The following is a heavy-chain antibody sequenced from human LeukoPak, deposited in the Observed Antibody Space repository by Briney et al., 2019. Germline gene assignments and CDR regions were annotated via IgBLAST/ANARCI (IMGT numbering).Heavy chain of an antibody. Sequence: SETLSLTCTVSGGSISSHYWSWIRQPPGKGLEWIGYIYYSGSTNYNPSLKSRVTISVDTSKNQFSLKLSSVTAADTAVYYCARDNLTLDYWGQGTLVTVS. J-gene: IGHJ4*02. V-gene: IGHV4-59*11. CDR1: GGSISSHY. D-gene: IGHD4/OR15-4a*01. CDR2: IYYSGST. CDR3: ARDNLTLDY.